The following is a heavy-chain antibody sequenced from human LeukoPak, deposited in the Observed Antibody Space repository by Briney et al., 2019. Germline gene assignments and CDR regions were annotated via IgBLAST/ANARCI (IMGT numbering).Heavy chain of an antibody. CDR1: GGSISSYY. CDR3: ARFTQAWYFDL. V-gene: IGHV4-59*08. CDR2: IYYSGST. J-gene: IGHJ2*01. Sequence: SETLSLTCRVSGGSISSYYWSWIRQPPGKGLEWIGYIYYSGSTNYNPSLKSRVTISVDTSKDQFSLKLSSVTAADTAVYYCARFTQAWYFDLWGRGTLVTVSS.